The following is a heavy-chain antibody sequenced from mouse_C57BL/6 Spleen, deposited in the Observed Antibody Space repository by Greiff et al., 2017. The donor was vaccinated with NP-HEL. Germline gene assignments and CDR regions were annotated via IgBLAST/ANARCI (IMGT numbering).Heavy chain of an antibody. V-gene: IGHV5-17*01. CDR1: GFTFSDYG. J-gene: IGHJ3*01. D-gene: IGHD1-1*01. CDR2: ISSGSSTI. Sequence: DVHLVESGGGLVKPGGSLKLSCAASGFTFSDYGMHWVRPAPEKGLEWVAYISSGSSTIYYADTVKGRFTISRDNAKNTLFLQMTSLRSEDTAMYYCARQNYYGSSPWFAYWGQGTLVTVSA. CDR3: ARQNYYGSSPWFAY.